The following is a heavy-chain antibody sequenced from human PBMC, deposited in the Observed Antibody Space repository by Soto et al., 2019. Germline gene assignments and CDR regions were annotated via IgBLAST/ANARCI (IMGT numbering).Heavy chain of an antibody. V-gene: IGHV4-59*01. CDR3: ARGDGHNRF. CDR2: IYDSGST. J-gene: IGHJ4*02. CDR1: GSTISSGN. Sequence: SLTCTVSGSTISSGNWIWIRQPPGKGLEWIGYIYDSGSTNYNPSLKSRVTISVDTSKNQFSLNLNSVTAADTAVYFCARGDGHNRFWGKGTLVTGFS. D-gene: IGHD1-1*01.